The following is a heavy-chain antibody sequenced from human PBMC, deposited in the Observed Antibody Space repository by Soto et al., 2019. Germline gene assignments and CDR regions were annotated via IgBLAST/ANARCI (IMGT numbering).Heavy chain of an antibody. D-gene: IGHD4-17*01. J-gene: IGHJ4*02. Sequence: PSETLSLTCTVSGGSISSYYWSWIRQPPGKGLEWIGYIYYSGSTNYNPSLKSRVTISVDTSENQFSLKLSSVTAADTAVYYCARRYGASFDYWGQGTLVTVSS. CDR2: IYYSGST. V-gene: IGHV4-59*01. CDR3: ARRYGASFDY. CDR1: GGSISSYY.